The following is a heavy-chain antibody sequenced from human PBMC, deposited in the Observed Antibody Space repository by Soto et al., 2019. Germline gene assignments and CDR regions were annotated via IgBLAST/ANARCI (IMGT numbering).Heavy chain of an antibody. V-gene: IGHV1-69*13. CDR1: GGTFSSYA. D-gene: IGHD3-10*01. J-gene: IGHJ4*02. CDR3: ARDISLSMVRGVIITAGYFDY. CDR2: IIPIFGTA. Sequence: ASAKLSCKASGGTFSSYAISWVRQAPGQGLEWMGGIIPIFGTANYAQKFQGRVTITADESTSTAYMELSSLRSEDTAVYYCARDISLSMVRGVIITAGYFDYWGQGTLVTVSS.